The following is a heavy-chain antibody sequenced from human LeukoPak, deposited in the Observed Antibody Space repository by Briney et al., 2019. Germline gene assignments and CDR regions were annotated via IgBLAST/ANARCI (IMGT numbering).Heavy chain of an antibody. CDR1: GGSVSSSSSY. J-gene: IGHJ6*03. Sequence: SGTLALTCTVSGGSVSSSSSYWAWIRQPPGRGLEWIGSVYYSGTTYYNTSLESRVTISEDTSRNRFSLMLSSVTAADTAVFYCVRQNSDYYYYYLDVWGEGTTVIVSS. V-gene: IGHV4-39*01. D-gene: IGHD1-7*01. CDR3: VRQNSDYYYYYLDV. CDR2: VYYSGTT.